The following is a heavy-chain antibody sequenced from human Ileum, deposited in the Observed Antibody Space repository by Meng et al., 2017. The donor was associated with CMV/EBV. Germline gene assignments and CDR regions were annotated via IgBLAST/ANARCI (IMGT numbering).Heavy chain of an antibody. Sequence: YYMHWVRQAPGQGLEWMGIINPSGGSTSYAQKFQGRVTMTRDTSTSTVYMELSSLRSEDTAVYYCARDRGLYCSSTSCYVRTFAFDYWGQGTLVTVSS. D-gene: IGHD2-2*01. CDR2: INPSGGST. CDR3: ARDRGLYCSSTSCYVRTFAFDY. J-gene: IGHJ4*02. CDR1: YY. V-gene: IGHV1-46*01.